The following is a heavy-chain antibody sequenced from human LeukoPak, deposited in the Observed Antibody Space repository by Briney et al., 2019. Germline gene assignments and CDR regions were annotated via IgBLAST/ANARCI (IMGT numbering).Heavy chain of an antibody. J-gene: IGHJ4*02. D-gene: IGHD3-10*01. CDR3: ARGARGVLAFDF. CDR2: TYYRCKWYN. V-gene: IGHV6-1*01. Sequence: SQTLSLTCVISGDSVSSNSAAWNWIRQSPSRGLEWLGRTYYRCKWYNEYAVSVKSRITINPDTSKNQFSLQLNSVTPEDTAVYYCARGARGVLAFDFWGQGTLVTVSS. CDR1: GDSVSSNSAA.